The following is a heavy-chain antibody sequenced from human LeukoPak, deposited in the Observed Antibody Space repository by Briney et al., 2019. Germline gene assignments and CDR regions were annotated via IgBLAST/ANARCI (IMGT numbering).Heavy chain of an antibody. CDR2: IKSKTDGGTT. J-gene: IGHJ4*02. CDR3: VLSAGGY. CDR1: GXTFSNAW. D-gene: IGHD3-16*02. Sequence: SLRLSXXXSGXTFSNAWMSWVRQAPGKGLEWVGRIKSKTDGGTTDYAAPVKGRFTISRDDSKNTLYLQMNSLKTEDTAVYYCVLSAGGYWGQGTLVTVSS. V-gene: IGHV3-15*01.